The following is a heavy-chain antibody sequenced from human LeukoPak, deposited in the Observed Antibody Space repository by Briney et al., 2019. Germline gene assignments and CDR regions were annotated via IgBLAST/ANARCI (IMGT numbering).Heavy chain of an antibody. CDR2: ISYDESKK. J-gene: IGHJ4*02. D-gene: IGHD6-6*01. Sequence: GGSLRLSCAASGFTFNIYAMHWVRQAPGKGLEWVAAISYDESKKYYTDSVKGRFTISRDNSKNTLSLQMNSLGGEDTAVYFCATEAPYEYWGQGTLVTVSS. V-gene: IGHV3-30-3*01. CDR3: ATEAPYEY. CDR1: GFTFNIYA.